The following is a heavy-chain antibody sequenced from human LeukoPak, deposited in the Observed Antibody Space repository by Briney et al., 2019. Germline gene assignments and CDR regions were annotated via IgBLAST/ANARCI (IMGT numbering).Heavy chain of an antibody. D-gene: IGHD1-26*01. J-gene: IGHJ4*02. Sequence: ASVKVSCRASGYTFTGYYMHWVRQAPGQGLEWMGWINPNSGGTNYAQKFQGRVTMTRDTSISTAYMELSRLRSDDTAVYYCARDRGGSLLFDYWGQGTLVTVSS. CDR1: GYTFTGYY. CDR2: INPNSGGT. CDR3: ARDRGGSLLFDY. V-gene: IGHV1-2*02.